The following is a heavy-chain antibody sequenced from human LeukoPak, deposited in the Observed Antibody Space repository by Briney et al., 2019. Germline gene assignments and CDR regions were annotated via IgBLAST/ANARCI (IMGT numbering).Heavy chain of an antibody. V-gene: IGHV3-30*18. CDR3: AKDQGSGMDV. Sequence: PGGSLRLSCAASGFTFSSYGMHWVRQAPGKGLEWVAVISYDGSNKYYADSVKGRFTISRDNSKNTLYLQMNSLRAEDTAVYYCAKDQGSGMDVWGQGTTVTVSS. J-gene: IGHJ6*02. CDR1: GFTFSSYG. CDR2: ISYDGSNK.